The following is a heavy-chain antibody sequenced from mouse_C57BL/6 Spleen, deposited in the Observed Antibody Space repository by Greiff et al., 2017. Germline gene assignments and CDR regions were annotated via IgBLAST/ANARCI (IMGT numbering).Heavy chain of an antibody. J-gene: IGHJ2*01. V-gene: IGHV14-4*01. D-gene: IGHD2-3*01. CDR1: GFNIKDDY. CDR3: TTDGATGDGYFYYFDY. Sequence: VQLKQSGAELVRPGASVKLSCTASGFNIKDDYMHWVKQRPEQGLEWIGWIDPENGDTEYASKFQGKATITADTSSNTAYLQLSSLTSEDTAVYYCTTDGATGDGYFYYFDYWGQGTTLTVSS. CDR2: IDPENGDT.